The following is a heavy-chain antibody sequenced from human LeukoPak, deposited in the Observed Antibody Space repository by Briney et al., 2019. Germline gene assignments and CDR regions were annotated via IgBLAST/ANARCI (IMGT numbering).Heavy chain of an antibody. CDR3: ARAGYWSGGKCYPFDY. CDR2: INPNSGGT. J-gene: IGHJ4*02. CDR1: GYTFTGYY. V-gene: IGHV1-2*02. Sequence: EASVKVSCKASGYTFTGYYMHWVRQAPGQGLEWMGWINPNSGGTNYAQKFQGRVTMTRDTSITMLYMEMSSLTPGDTAVYYCARAGYWSGGKCYPFDYWGQGTLVTVSS. D-gene: IGHD2-15*01.